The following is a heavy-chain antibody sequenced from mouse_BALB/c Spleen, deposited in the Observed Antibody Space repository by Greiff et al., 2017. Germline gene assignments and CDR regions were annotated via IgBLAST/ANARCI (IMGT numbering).Heavy chain of an antibody. CDR2: ISIYYDNT. J-gene: IGHJ4*01. Sequence: VHLVESGPELVRPGESVKISCKGSGYTFTDYAMHWVKQSHAKSLEWIGVISIYYDNTNYNQKFKGKATMTVDKSSSTAYMELARLTSEDSAIYYCASHYDGYYGYYAMDYWGQGTSVTVSS. D-gene: IGHD2-3*01. CDR3: ASHYDGYYGYYAMDY. CDR1: GYTFTDYA. V-gene: IGHV1-67*01.